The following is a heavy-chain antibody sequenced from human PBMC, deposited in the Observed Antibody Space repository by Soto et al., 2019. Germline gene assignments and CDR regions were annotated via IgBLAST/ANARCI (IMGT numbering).Heavy chain of an antibody. CDR1: GYSFTSYW. J-gene: IGHJ6*02. D-gene: IGHD2-8*01. CDR3: ARQMAYYYGMDV. CDR2: IFPGDSET. Sequence: PGESLKISCKGSGYSFTSYWIAWVRQMPGKGLEWMGIIFPGDSETRYSPSFQGQVTISADKSIRTAYLQWSSLEASATAMYYCARQMAYYYGMDVWGQGTTVTVSS. V-gene: IGHV5-51*01.